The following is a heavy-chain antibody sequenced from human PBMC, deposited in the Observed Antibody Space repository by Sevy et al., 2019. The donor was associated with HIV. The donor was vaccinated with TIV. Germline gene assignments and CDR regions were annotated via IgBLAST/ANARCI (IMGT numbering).Heavy chain of an antibody. D-gene: IGHD1-20*01. J-gene: IGHJ4*02. CDR1: GFTFSSYK. V-gene: IGHV3-21*01. Sequence: GGSLRLSCAASGFTFSSYKMIWVRQAPGKGLEWFSSISSSSTYISYADSVKGRFTISRDNAENSLFLQMNSLRAEDTAVYYCASLYNGFDYWGQGTLVTVSS. CDR3: ASLYNGFDY. CDR2: ISSSSTYI.